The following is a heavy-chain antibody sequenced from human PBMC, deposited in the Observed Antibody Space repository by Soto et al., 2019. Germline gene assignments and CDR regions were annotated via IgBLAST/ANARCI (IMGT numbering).Heavy chain of an antibody. CDR2: ITPNSGYT. Sequence: QLQLTQSGGEARKPGASVRVSCAASGYKFSTYAISWLRQAPGQGLEWMGLITPNSGYTNYAQKFQGRLILTTDIPSSTAYMELTSLRYDYPAIYYCATSYDTGVDPWGQGTLVSVS. CDR3: ATSYDTGVDP. CDR1: GYKFSTYA. D-gene: IGHD3-9*01. J-gene: IGHJ5*02. V-gene: IGHV1-18*01.